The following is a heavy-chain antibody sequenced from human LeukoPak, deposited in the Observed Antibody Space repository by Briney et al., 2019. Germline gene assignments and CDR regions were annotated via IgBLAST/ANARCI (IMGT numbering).Heavy chain of an antibody. CDR2: VSSTSSFI. CDR1: GFTFSSYW. D-gene: IGHD2-15*01. Sequence: GGSLRLSCAASGFTFSSYWMHWVRQAPGKGLVWVSCVSSTSSFIYYADSVKGRFTISRDNAKNSPYLQMNSLRAEDTAVYYCARDYFSRAALLGYFDLWGRGTLVTVSS. V-gene: IGHV3-21*01. J-gene: IGHJ2*01. CDR3: ARDYFSRAALLGYFDL.